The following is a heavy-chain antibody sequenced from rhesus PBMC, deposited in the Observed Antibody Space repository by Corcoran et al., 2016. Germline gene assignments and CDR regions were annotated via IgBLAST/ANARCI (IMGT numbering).Heavy chain of an antibody. CDR2: INRGGGST. CDR1: GFTFSSYG. Sequence: EVQLVESGGGLVQPGGSLRLSCAASGFTFSSYGMYWVRQAPGKGLEWNSAINRGGGSTNYADSGKGRFTISRDNSKNTLSLQMNSLRAEDTAVYYCAKDRIQTDFDYWGQGVLVTVSS. V-gene: IGHV3S25*01. CDR3: AKDRIQTDFDY. J-gene: IGHJ4*01. D-gene: IGHD4-23*01.